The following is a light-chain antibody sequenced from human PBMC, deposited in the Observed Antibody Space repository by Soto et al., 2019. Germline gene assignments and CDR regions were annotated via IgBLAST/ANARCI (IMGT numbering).Light chain of an antibody. Sequence: IVLTQSPGTLSLSPGERATLSCRARQSISSSYLAWYQQKPGQAPRLLIYGPSNRATGIPDRFSGSGSGTDFTLTISRLEPEDFAVYYWQQYGTSLTFGQGTKLEIK. CDR1: QSISSSY. V-gene: IGKV3-20*01. CDR3: QQYGTSLT. CDR2: GPS. J-gene: IGKJ2*01.